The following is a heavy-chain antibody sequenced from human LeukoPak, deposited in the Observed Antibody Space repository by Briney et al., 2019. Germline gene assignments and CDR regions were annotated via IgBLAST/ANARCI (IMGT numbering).Heavy chain of an antibody. CDR1: GDSLRSSGQY. D-gene: IGHD3-9*01. CDR3: ARHPQGYYIYN. V-gene: IGHV4-39*01. CDR2: IYYSSNT. J-gene: IGHJ4*02. Sequence: PSETLSLTCTVSGDSLRSSGQYWGWIRQPPGKGPEWIGNIYYSSNTYYNPSLKSRVTISVDTSKNQFSQKLSLVTAADTAVYYCARHPQGYYIYNWGQGTLVTVSS.